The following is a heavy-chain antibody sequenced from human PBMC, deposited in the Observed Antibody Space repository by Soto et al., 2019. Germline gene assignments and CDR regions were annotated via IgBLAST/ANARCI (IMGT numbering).Heavy chain of an antibody. V-gene: IGHV3-30*18. Sequence: QVQLVESGGGVVQPGTSLRLSCEASGFAFNKFGMHWVRQAPGKGLEWVAFISYDGSYQYYADSVQDRLTITRDNSMNTLNMQLNSLRREDTAVYYCAKGGEVGGVLGDHWGQGTLVTVSS. J-gene: IGHJ4*02. D-gene: IGHD1-26*01. CDR3: AKGGEVGGVLGDH. CDR2: ISYDGSYQ. CDR1: GFAFNKFG.